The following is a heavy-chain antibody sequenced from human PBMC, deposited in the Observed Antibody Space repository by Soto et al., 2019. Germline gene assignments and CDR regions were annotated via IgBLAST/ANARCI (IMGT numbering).Heavy chain of an antibody. V-gene: IGHV6-1*01. Sequence: PSQTLSLTCAISGVSVSSNSAAWNWIRQSPSRGLEWLGRTYYRSKWYNDYAVSVKSRITINPDTSKNQFSLQLNSVTPEDTAVYYCAREEAIVGDEKEVFDYWGQGTLVTVSS. CDR3: AREEAIVGDEKEVFDY. CDR2: TYYRSKWYN. CDR1: GVSVSSNSAA. J-gene: IGHJ4*02. D-gene: IGHD1-26*01.